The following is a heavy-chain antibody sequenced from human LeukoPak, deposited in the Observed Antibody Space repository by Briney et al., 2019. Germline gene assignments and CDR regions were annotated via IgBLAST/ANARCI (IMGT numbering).Heavy chain of an antibody. Sequence: GGSLRLSCAASGFTFDDYGMSWVRQAPGKGLEWVSGINWNGGSTGYADSVKGRSTISRDNAKNSLYLQLNSLRAEDTALYYCARELGPGRYFDYWGQGTLVTVSS. CDR1: GFTFDDYG. J-gene: IGHJ4*02. CDR2: INWNGGST. V-gene: IGHV3-20*04. CDR3: ARELGPGRYFDY. D-gene: IGHD3-10*01.